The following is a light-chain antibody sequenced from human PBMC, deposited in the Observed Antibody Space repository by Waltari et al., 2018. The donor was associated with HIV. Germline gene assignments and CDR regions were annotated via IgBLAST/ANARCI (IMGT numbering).Light chain of an antibody. CDR3: QTYDTDLKTYV. J-gene: IGLJ1*01. Sequence: QSVLTQPPSVSGAPGQRVTVSCTGSASNIGAGYAVHWYQTLPGTAPKLFINGNNTRPSWVPDRFSVSTSGASASLAITGLQGEDEGDYYCQTYDTDLKTYVFGSGTKVTVL. CDR2: GNN. V-gene: IGLV1-40*01. CDR1: ASNIGAGYA.